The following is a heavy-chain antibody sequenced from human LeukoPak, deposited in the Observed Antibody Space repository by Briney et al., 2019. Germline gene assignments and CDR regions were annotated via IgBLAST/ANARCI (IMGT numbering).Heavy chain of an antibody. CDR2: IYYSGST. CDR3: ARASGYGLNNWFDP. J-gene: IGHJ5*02. V-gene: IGHV4-59*01. D-gene: IGHD5-18*01. CDR1: GGSISSYY. Sequence: SETLSLTCTVSGGSISSYYWSWIRQPPGKGLEWIGYIYYSGSTNYNPSLKSRVTISVDTSKNQFSLKLSSVTAADTAVYYCARASGYGLNNWFDPWGQGTLVTVSS.